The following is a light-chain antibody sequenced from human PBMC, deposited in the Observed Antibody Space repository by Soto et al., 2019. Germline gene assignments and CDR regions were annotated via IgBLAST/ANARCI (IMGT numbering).Light chain of an antibody. J-gene: IGKJ1*01. Sequence: DVVMTQSPLSLPVPLGQSASISCRSSQSLVHSAGSTYLNWFQQRPGQSPRRLIYNVSNRDSGVQDRFSRSGSGTDFTQKNSRVEAEDVLVYYYMQGTHWPLSFGQGTKVKIK. CDR3: MQGTHWPLS. CDR2: NVS. CDR1: QSLVHSAGSTY. V-gene: IGKV2-30*02.